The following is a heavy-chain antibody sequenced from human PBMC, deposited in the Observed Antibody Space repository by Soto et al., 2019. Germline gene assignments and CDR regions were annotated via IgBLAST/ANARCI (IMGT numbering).Heavy chain of an antibody. D-gene: IGHD6-19*01. CDR2: IYCDDDK. V-gene: IGHV2-5*02. CDR1: GFSLSSTRVA. Sequence: QITLKESGPTLVKPTQTLTLTCTFSGFSLSSTRVAVGWIRQPPGKALELLALIYCDDDKRYSPFLKSRLTITKDTSKNQVVLTMTNMDPVDTATYYCAHSVVAGLGYYFDYWGQGTLVTVSS. J-gene: IGHJ4*02. CDR3: AHSVVAGLGYYFDY.